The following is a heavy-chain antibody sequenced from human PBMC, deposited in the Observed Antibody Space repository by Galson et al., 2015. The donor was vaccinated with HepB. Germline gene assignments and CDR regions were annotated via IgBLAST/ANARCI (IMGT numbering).Heavy chain of an antibody. CDR2: TYYRSKWYN. CDR1: GDSVSSNSAA. V-gene: IGHV6-1*01. J-gene: IGHJ6*03. CDR3: ARGVAAAYRLNLNRSYYMDV. Sequence: CAISGDSVSSNSAAWNWIRQSPSRGLEWLGRTYYRSKWYNDYAVSVKSRITINPDTSKNQFSLQLNSVTAADTAVYYCARGVAAAYRLNLNRSYYMDVWGKGTTVTVSS. D-gene: IGHD6-13*01.